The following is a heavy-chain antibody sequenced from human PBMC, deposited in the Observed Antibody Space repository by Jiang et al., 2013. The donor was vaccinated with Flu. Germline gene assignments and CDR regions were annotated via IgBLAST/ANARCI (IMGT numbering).Heavy chain of an antibody. Sequence: WVSAIGTAGDPYYPGSVKGRFTISRENAKNSLYLQMNSLRAGDTAVYYCARAHRSSGSASSSWYLYFDYWGQGTLVTVSS. V-gene: IGHV3-13*05. CDR3: ARAHRSSGSASSSWYLYFDY. D-gene: IGHD6-13*01. CDR2: IGTAGDP. J-gene: IGHJ4*02.